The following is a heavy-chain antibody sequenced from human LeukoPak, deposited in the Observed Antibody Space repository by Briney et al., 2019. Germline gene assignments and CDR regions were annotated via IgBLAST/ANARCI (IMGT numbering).Heavy chain of an antibody. CDR2: IIPIFGTA. CDR3: ASSDTQDTTTVTYGWFDP. V-gene: IGHV1-69*06. D-gene: IGHD4-17*01. Sequence: GASVKVSCMAPGGTLSSSAISWVRQAPGQGLEWMGGIIPIFGTANYAQKFQGRVTITADKSTSTAYMELSSLRSEDTAVYYCASSDTQDTTTVTYGWFDPWGQGTLVTVSS. CDR1: GGTLSSSA. J-gene: IGHJ5*02.